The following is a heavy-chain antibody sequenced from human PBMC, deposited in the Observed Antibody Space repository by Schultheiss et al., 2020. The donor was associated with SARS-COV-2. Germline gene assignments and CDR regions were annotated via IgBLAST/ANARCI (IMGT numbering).Heavy chain of an antibody. CDR3: AKGTERELLRCVFDY. CDR1: GFTFSNAW. V-gene: IGHV3-23*01. J-gene: IGHJ4*02. CDR2: ISGSGGST. Sequence: GGSLRLSCAASGFTFSNAWMNWVRQAPGKGLEWVSAISGSGGSTYYADSVKGRFTISRDNSKNTLYLQMNSLRAEDTAVYYCAKGTERELLRCVFDYWGQGTLVTVSS. D-gene: IGHD1-26*01.